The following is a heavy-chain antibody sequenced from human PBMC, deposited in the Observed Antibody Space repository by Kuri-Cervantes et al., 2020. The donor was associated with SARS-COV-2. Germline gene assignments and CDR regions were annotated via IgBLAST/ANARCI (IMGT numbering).Heavy chain of an antibody. CDR1: GYTFTSYG. CDR2: INPNTGAT. J-gene: IGHJ4*02. V-gene: IGHV1-2*02. D-gene: IGHD6-13*01. Sequence: ASVKVSCKASGYTFTSYGISWVRQAPGQGLEWMGWINPNTGATKYAQIFQGRVTMTRDTPINTAYMELNSLRFDDTAVYFCARDCGLAASGKFDYWGQGTLVTVSS. CDR3: ARDCGLAASGKFDY.